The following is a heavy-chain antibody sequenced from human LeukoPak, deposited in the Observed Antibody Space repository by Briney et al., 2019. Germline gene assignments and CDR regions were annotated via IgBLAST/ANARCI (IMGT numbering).Heavy chain of an antibody. Sequence: PSETLSLTCTVSGDSISTSNSYWGWIRQPPGKGLEWIGSIYHSGSTYYNPSLKSRVTISVDTSKNQFSLKLSSVTAADTAVYYCASYTDAFDIWGQGTMVTVSS. V-gene: IGHV4-39*07. CDR1: GDSISTSNSY. D-gene: IGHD3-16*01. J-gene: IGHJ3*02. CDR2: IYHSGST. CDR3: ASYTDAFDI.